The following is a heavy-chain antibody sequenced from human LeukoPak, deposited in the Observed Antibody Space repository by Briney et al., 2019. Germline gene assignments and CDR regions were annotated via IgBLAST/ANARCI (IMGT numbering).Heavy chain of an antibody. CDR1: GYTFTSYG. CDR3: ARQPRGLLSPFDY. J-gene: IGHJ4*02. V-gene: IGHV1-18*04. D-gene: IGHD3-3*01. Sequence: ASVTVSCKASGYTFTSYGIIWVRQDPAQGLEGIGWISAYNGNTNYAQKLQGRVTMTTDTSTNTAYMELRSLRSDDTAVYYCARQPRGLLSPFDYWGQGTLVTVSS. CDR2: ISAYNGNT.